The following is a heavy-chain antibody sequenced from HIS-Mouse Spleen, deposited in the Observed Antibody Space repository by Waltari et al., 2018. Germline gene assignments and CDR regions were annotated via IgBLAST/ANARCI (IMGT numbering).Heavy chain of an antibody. Sequence: QLQLQESGPGLVKPSETLSLTCTVSGGSISSSSYYWGWIRQPPGKGLEWIGSIYYRGGTNDNPSLKSRVTISVDTSKNQFSLKLSSVTAADTAVYYCAREIPYSSSWYDWYFDLWGRGTLVTVSS. CDR3: AREIPYSSSWYDWYFDL. J-gene: IGHJ2*01. CDR1: GGSISSSSYY. V-gene: IGHV4-39*07. CDR2: IYYRGGT. D-gene: IGHD6-13*01.